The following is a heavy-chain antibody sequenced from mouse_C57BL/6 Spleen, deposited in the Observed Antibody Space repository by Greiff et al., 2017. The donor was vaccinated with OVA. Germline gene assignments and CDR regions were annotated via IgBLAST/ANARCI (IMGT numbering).Heavy chain of an antibody. CDR3: ARGGSNYVDYAMDY. J-gene: IGHJ4*01. V-gene: IGHV1-80*01. CDR1: GYAFSSYW. CDR2: IYPGDGDT. D-gene: IGHD2-5*01. Sequence: QVQLQQSGAELVKPGASVKISCKASGYAFSSYWMNWVKQRPGKGLEWIGQIYPGDGDTNYNGKFKGKATLTADKSSSTAYMQLSSLTSEDSAVYFCARGGSNYVDYAMDYWGQGTSVTVSS.